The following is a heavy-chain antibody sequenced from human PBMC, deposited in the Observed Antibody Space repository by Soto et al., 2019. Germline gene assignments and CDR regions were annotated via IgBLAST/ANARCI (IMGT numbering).Heavy chain of an antibody. CDR1: GGSISRGGYY. J-gene: IGHJ2*01. Sequence: QVQLQESGPGLVKPSQTLSLTCTVSGGSISRGGYYWSWIRQHPGKGLEWIGYIYYSGSTYYNPSLKSRVTISVDTSKNQFSVKLSAVTAADTAVYYCARDLGGYCGGDCSKNLWGRGTLVTVSS. CDR2: IYYSGST. CDR3: ARDLGGYCGGDCSKNL. V-gene: IGHV4-31*03. D-gene: IGHD2-21*02.